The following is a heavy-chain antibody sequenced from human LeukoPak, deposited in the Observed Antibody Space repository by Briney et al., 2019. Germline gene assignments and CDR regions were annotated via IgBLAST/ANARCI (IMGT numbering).Heavy chain of an antibody. CDR3: ARRYSSSWTTFDP. Sequence: PSETLSLTCTVSGGSISSYYWSWIRQPPGKGLEWIGYIYYSGSTNYNPSLKSRVTISVDTSKNQFSLKLSSVTAADMAVYYCARRYSSSWTTFDPWGQGTLVTVSS. D-gene: IGHD6-13*01. CDR2: IYYSGST. V-gene: IGHV4-59*08. J-gene: IGHJ5*02. CDR1: GGSISSYY.